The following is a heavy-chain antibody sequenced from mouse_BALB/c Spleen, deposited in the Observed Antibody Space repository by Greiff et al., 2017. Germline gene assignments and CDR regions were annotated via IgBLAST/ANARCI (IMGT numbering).Heavy chain of an antibody. J-gene: IGHJ4*01. CDR3: AREEAYGNYVGAMDY. CDR1: GYTFTSYY. V-gene: IGHV1S56*01. CDR2: IYPGNVNT. Sequence: VQLQQSGPELVKPGASVRISCKASGYTFTSYYIHWVKQRPGQGLEWIGWIYPGNVNTKYNEKFKGKATLTADKSSSTAYMQLSSLTSEDSAVYFCAREEAYGNYVGAMDYWGQGTSVTVSS. D-gene: IGHD2-1*01.